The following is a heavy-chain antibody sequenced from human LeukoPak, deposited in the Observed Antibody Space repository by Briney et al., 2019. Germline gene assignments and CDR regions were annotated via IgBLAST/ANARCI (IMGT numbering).Heavy chain of an antibody. CDR1: GYSFTNYW. Sequence: GESLKISCRGSGYSFTNYWIGWVRQMPGKGLEWMGIIYPGDSDTRYSPSFQGQVTISADKSISTAYLQWSSLKASDTAMYFCARRGYYGSGDYTESVINYWGQGTQVTVSS. V-gene: IGHV5-51*01. D-gene: IGHD3-22*01. CDR2: IYPGDSDT. J-gene: IGHJ4*02. CDR3: ARRGYYGSGDYTESVINY.